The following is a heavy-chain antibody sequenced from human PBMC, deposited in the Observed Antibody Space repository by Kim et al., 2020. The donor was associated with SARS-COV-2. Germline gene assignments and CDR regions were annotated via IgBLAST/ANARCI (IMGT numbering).Heavy chain of an antibody. V-gene: IGHV1-46*01. CDR3: ARERAGTTVKFYGMDV. D-gene: IGHD4-17*01. CDR1: GYTFTSYY. CDR2: IDPSGGTT. Sequence: ASVKVSCKASGYTFTSYYNHWVRQAPGQGLEWMGIIDPSGGTTSYAQKYQGRVTMTRDTSTSTVYMELSSLRSEDTAVYYCARERAGTTVKFYGMDVWGQGTTVTVSS. J-gene: IGHJ6*02.